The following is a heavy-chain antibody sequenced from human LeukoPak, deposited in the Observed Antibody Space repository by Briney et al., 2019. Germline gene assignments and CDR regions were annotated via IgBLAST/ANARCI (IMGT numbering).Heavy chain of an antibody. D-gene: IGHD3-16*01. Sequence: GGSLRLSCAASGFTFHNYAMTWVRQAPGKGLEWVSSIGGSATSTFYADSVKGRFTISRDNSKHTLYLQMNSLRAEDTAVYYCAKGLHTFGGITDNFDFWGQGTLVTVSS. CDR1: GFTFHNYA. J-gene: IGHJ4*02. CDR2: IGGSATST. CDR3: AKGLHTFGGITDNFDF. V-gene: IGHV3-23*01.